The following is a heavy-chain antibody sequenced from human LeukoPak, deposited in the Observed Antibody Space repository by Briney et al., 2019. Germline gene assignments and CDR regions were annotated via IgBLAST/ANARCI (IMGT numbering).Heavy chain of an antibody. D-gene: IGHD2-8*02. Sequence: GGSLRLSCAASGFTFSGYWMHWVRQAPGRGLVWVSRINSDGSSTRYADSVKGRFTISRDNSKNTLYLQMNSLRAEDTAVYYCARGLVTFDYWGQGTLVTVSS. CDR1: GFTFSGYW. CDR2: INSDGSST. J-gene: IGHJ4*02. CDR3: ARGLVTFDY. V-gene: IGHV3-74*01.